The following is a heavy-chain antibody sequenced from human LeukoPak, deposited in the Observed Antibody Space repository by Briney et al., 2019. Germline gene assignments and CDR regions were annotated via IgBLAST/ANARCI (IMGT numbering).Heavy chain of an antibody. CDR3: AIAVAGTWARGVDY. V-gene: IGHV3-23*01. J-gene: IGHJ4*02. CDR1: GFTFSSYA. D-gene: IGHD6-19*01. Sequence: GSLRLSCAASGFTFSSYAMSWVRQTPEKGLEWVSAITDSGGDTFHAESVKGRFTISRDNSRDTLYLQMNSLRAEDTAVYYCAIAVAGTWARGVDYWGQGTLVTVSS. CDR2: ITDSGGDT.